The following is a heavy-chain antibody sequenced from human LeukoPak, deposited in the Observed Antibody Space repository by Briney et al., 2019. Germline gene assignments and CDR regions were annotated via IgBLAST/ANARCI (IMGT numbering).Heavy chain of an antibody. Sequence: PGGSLRLSCAASGFTFSSYSMNWVRQAPGKGLEWVSYISSSSSTIYYADSVKGRFTISRDNAKNSLYLQMNSLRAEDTAVYYCARDDSSSWYDWFDPWGQGTLVTVSS. CDR1: GFTFSSYS. D-gene: IGHD6-13*01. V-gene: IGHV3-48*01. CDR2: ISSSSSTI. J-gene: IGHJ5*02. CDR3: ARDDSSSWYDWFDP.